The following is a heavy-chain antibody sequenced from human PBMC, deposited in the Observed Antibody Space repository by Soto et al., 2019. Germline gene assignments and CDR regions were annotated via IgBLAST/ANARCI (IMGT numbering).Heavy chain of an antibody. D-gene: IGHD2-15*01. CDR3: ASGSCSGDY. V-gene: IGHV4-34*01. Sequence: PSETLSLTCAVYGGSLSGYYWSWIRQPPGKGLEWIGEINHSGSTNYNPSLKSRVTISVDTSKNQFSLKLSSVTAADTAVYYCASGSCSGDYWGQGTLVTVSS. CDR1: GGSLSGYY. CDR2: INHSGST. J-gene: IGHJ4*02.